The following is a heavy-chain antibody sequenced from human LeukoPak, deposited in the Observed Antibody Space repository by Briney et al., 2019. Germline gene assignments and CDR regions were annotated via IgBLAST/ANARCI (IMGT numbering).Heavy chain of an antibody. D-gene: IGHD6-19*01. J-gene: IGHJ4*02. CDR3: VKNGIYSSGWYGGYFDY. CDR1: GFTFGGYA. CDR2: ISSNGGST. V-gene: IGHV3-64D*09. Sequence: PGGSLILSCSASGFTFGGYAMHWVRQAPGKGLEFVSAISSNGGSTYYADSVKGRFTISRDNSKNTLYLQVSSLRADDTAVYYCVKNGIYSSGWYGGYFDYWGQGTLVTVSS.